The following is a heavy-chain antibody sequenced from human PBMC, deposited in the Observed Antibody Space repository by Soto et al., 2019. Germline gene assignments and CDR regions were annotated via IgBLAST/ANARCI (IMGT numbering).Heavy chain of an antibody. J-gene: IGHJ3*02. Sequence: EVQLVQSGAEVKKPGESLRISCKGSGYSFTSYWISWVRQMPGKGLEWMGRIDPSDSYTNYSPSFQGHVTISADKSISTAYLQWSSLKASDTAMYYCARFRVTRIAAADEAVDAFDIWGQGTMVTVSS. D-gene: IGHD6-13*01. CDR1: GYSFTSYW. CDR3: ARFRVTRIAAADEAVDAFDI. V-gene: IGHV5-10-1*03. CDR2: IDPSDSYT.